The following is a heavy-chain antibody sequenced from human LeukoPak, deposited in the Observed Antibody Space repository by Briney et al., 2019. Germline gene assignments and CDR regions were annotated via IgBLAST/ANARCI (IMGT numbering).Heavy chain of an antibody. CDR2: INSDGTIT. CDR1: GFSFSTDW. D-gene: IGHD5-24*01. CDR3: ARGDGYKSPYYFDY. J-gene: IGHJ4*02. Sequence: PGGSLRLSCAAPGFSFSTDWMHWVRQAPGKGLVWVSRINSDGTITNYADSVKGRFTISRDNAKNSLYLQMNSLRAEDTAVYYCARGDGYKSPYYFDYWGQGTLVTVFS. V-gene: IGHV3-74*01.